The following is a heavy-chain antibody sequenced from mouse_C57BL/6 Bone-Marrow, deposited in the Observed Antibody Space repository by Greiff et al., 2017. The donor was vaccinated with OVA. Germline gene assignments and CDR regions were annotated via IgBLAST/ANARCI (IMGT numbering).Heavy chain of an antibody. Sequence: QVQLKQSGAELVKPGASVKLSCKASGYTFTEYTIHWVKQRSGQGLEWIGWFYPGSGSIKYNEKFKDKATLTADKSSSTVYMELSRLTSEDSAVYFCARHPSPIVTTESYYFDYWGQGTTLTVSS. CDR2: FYPGSGSI. D-gene: IGHD2-12*01. J-gene: IGHJ2*01. CDR1: GYTFTEYT. V-gene: IGHV1-62-2*01. CDR3: ARHPSPIVTTESYYFDY.